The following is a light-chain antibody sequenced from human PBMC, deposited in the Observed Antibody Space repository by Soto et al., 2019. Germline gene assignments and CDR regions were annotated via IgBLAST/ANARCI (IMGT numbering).Light chain of an antibody. V-gene: IGKV1-33*01. CDR1: QDIDNS. Sequence: IQLTQSPSSLSASVGETVTITCRASQDIDNSLNWYQHKPGKAPKLLVYAVSFLETGVPSRFSGGGSGTVFSLTINSLQSDDFATYYCQQHDGRPTMTFGQGTRLDSK. J-gene: IGKJ5*01. CDR2: AVS. CDR3: QQHDGRPTMT.